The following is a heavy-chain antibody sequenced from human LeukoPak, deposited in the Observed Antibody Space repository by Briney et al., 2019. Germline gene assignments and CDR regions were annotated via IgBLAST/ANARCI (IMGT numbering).Heavy chain of an antibody. CDR1: GGSISNYY. CDR2: ISYSGNT. CDR3: AREREGPYGYLDY. J-gene: IGHJ4*02. V-gene: IGHV4-59*12. Sequence: PSETLSLTCTVSGGSISNYYWTWIRQPPGKGLEWIGFISYSGNTNYNPSLKSRVTISLDTSKNQFSLKLSSVTAADTAVYYCAREREGPYGYLDYWGQGTLVTVSS. D-gene: IGHD4-17*01.